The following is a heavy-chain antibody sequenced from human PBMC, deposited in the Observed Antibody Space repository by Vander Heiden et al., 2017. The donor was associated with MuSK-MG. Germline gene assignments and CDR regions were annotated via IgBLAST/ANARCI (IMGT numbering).Heavy chain of an antibody. CDR3: AGPVTYDAYDI. Sequence: GGSISSSSYYWGWIRQPPGKGLEWIGSIYYSGSTYYNPSLKSRVTISVDMSKNQFSLKLRSVTAADTAVYYFAGPVTYDAYDIWGQGPMVTLYS. CDR2: IYYSGST. D-gene: IGHD4-4*01. V-gene: IGHV4-39*01. CDR1: GGSISSSSYY. J-gene: IGHJ3*02.